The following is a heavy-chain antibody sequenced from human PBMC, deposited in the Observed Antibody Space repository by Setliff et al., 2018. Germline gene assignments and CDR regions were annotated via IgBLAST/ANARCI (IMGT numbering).Heavy chain of an antibody. D-gene: IGHD1-26*01. V-gene: IGHV4-38-2*02. Sequence: SETLSLTCSVSGYSIITGYYWAWIRRLPGRGLEWIGSLHRVGTFFYNPSLVSRATLSLDTSRNQVSLRLSSVTAADTAVYYCATRKSSGRLYYMDVWGKGTTVTVSS. CDR1: GYSIITGYY. J-gene: IGHJ6*03. CDR3: ATRKSSGRLYYMDV. CDR2: LHRVGTF.